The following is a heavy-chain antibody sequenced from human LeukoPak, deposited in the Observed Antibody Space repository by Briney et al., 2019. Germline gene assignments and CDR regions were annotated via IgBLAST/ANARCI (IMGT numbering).Heavy chain of an antibody. D-gene: IGHD3-3*01. J-gene: IGHJ4*02. CDR2: INHSGST. CDR3: ARGGGGSLRF. Sequence: PSETLSLTCAVYGGSFSGYYWSWIRQLPGKGLEWIGEINHSGSTNYNPSLKGRVTISVDTSENQFSLKLSSVTAADTAVYYCARGGGGSLRFWGQGTLVTVSS. V-gene: IGHV4-34*01. CDR1: GGSFSGYY.